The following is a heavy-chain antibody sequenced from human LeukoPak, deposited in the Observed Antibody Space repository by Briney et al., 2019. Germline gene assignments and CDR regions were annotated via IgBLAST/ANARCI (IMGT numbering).Heavy chain of an antibody. V-gene: IGHV4-39*01. CDR3: ARLTYTSGSYFSDSYYFDY. Sequence: SETLSLTCTVSGGSISSSSYYWGWIRQPPGKGLEWIGSIYYSGSTYYNPSLKSRVTISVDTSKNQFSLKLSSVTAADTAVYYCARLTYTSGSYFSDSYYFDYWGQGTLVPVSS. J-gene: IGHJ4*02. D-gene: IGHD1-26*01. CDR2: IYYSGST. CDR1: GGSISSSSYY.